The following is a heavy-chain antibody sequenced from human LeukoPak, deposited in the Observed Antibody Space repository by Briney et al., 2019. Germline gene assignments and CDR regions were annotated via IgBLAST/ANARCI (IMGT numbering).Heavy chain of an antibody. Sequence: SVKVSCKASGFTFTSSAVQWVRQARGQRLEWIGWIVVGSGNTNYAQKFQERVTITRDMSTSTAYMELSSLRPEDTAVYYCAARRYYDSSGYPPERWGQGTLVTVSS. D-gene: IGHD3-22*01. V-gene: IGHV1-58*01. J-gene: IGHJ4*02. CDR2: IVVGSGNT. CDR3: AARRYYDSSGYPPER. CDR1: GFTFTSSA.